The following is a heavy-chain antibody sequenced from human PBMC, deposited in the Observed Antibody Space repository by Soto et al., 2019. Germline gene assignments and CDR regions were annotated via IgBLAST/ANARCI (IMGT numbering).Heavy chain of an antibody. D-gene: IGHD3-16*01. CDR1: GFTSSDHY. Sequence: GGSLRLSCAASGFTSSDHYMDWVRQAPGKGLEWVGRSKSKPNNYITEYAASVKGRFTSSRDESENSLYLQMNSLNTKDTAVYYCTRAGFGHGLDVWGQGTTVTVSS. V-gene: IGHV3-72*01. CDR2: SKSKPNNYIT. CDR3: TRAGFGHGLDV. J-gene: IGHJ6*02.